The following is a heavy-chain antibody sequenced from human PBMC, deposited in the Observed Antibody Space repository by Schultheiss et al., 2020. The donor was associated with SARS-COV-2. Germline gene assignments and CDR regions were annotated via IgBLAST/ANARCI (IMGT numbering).Heavy chain of an antibody. J-gene: IGHJ6*02. Sequence: VKVSCKASGYTFTGYYMHWVRQAPGQGLEWMGIINPSGGSTSYAQKFQGRVTMTRDTSTSTVYMELSSLRSEDTAVYYCARSRAARTNYYYYGMDVWGQGTTVTVSS. D-gene: IGHD6-6*01. V-gene: IGHV1-46*01. CDR2: INPSGGST. CDR1: GYTFTGYY. CDR3: ARSRAARTNYYYYGMDV.